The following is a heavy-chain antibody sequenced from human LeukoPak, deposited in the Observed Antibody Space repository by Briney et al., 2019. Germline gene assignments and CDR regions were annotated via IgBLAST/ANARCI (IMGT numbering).Heavy chain of an antibody. CDR3: ARESLTLYYFDY. CDR1: GGSISSGGYY. CDR2: IYYSGST. V-gene: IGHV4-31*03. Sequence: PSQTLSLTCTVSGGSISSGGYYWSWLRQHPGKGLEWIGYIYYSGSTYYNPSLKSRVTISVDTSKNQFSLKLGSVTAADTAVYYCARESLTLYYFDYWGQGTLVTVSS. J-gene: IGHJ4*02. D-gene: IGHD2/OR15-2a*01.